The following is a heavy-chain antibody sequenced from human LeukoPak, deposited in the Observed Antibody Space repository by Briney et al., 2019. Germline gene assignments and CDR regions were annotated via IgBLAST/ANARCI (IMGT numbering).Heavy chain of an antibody. Sequence: GASVKVSCKASGYTFTGYYMHWVRQAPGQGLEWMGWINPNSGGTNYAQKFQGRVTMTRDTSISTAYMELSRLRSDDTAVYYCARVYAIFGPPPGSPGHNLMVRGEEFDYWGQGTLVTVSS. V-gene: IGHV1-2*02. J-gene: IGHJ4*02. CDR1: GYTFTGYY. D-gene: IGHD3-10*01. CDR2: INPNSGGT. CDR3: ARVYAIFGPPPGSPGHNLMVRGEEFDY.